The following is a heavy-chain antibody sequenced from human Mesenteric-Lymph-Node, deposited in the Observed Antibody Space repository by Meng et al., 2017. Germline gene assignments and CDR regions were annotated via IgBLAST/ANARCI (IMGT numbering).Heavy chain of an antibody. J-gene: IGHJ4*02. D-gene: IGHD2-15*01. CDR3: ARVKAARTKGVGYCSGGSCYSGEAYYFDY. V-gene: IGHV3-74*01. CDR1: GFTFSSYW. CDR2: INSDGSST. Sequence: GGSLRLSCAASGFTFSSYWMHWVRQAPGKGLVWVSRINSDGSSTSYADSVKGRFTISRDNAKNTLYLQMNSLRAEDTAVYYCARVKAARTKGVGYCSGGSCYSGEAYYFDYWGQGTLVTVSS.